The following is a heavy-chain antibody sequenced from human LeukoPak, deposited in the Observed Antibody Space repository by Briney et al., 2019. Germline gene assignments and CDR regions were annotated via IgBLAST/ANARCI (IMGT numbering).Heavy chain of an antibody. V-gene: IGHV4-39*07. J-gene: IGHJ5*02. Sequence: PSETLSLTCTVSGGSISSSNYYWGWIRQPPGKGLEWIGSIYYSGSTYYNPSLKSRVTISVDTSKNQFSLKLSSVTAADTAVYYCARRRHYYGSGSYSVWFDPWGQGTLVTVSS. D-gene: IGHD3-10*01. CDR1: GGSISSSNYY. CDR3: ARRRHYYGSGSYSVWFDP. CDR2: IYYSGST.